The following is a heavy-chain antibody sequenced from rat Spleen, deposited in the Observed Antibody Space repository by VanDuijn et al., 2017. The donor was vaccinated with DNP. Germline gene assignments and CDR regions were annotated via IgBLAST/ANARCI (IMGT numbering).Heavy chain of an antibody. CDR1: GYSITSSYR. V-gene: IGHV3-3*01. Sequence: EVQLQESGPGLVKPSQSLSLTCSVTGYSITSSYRWNWIRKFPGNKLEWMGYINSAGSTNYNPSLKSRISITRDTSKNQFFLQLNSVTTEDTATYYCARYPARGDYFDYWGQGVMVTVSS. J-gene: IGHJ2*01. D-gene: IGHD3-8*01. CDR3: ARYPARGDYFDY. CDR2: INSAGST.